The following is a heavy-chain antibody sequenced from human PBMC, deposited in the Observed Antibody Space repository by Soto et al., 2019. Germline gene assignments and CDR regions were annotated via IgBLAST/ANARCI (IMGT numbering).Heavy chain of an antibody. CDR3: AKDKVPVVVTAPFDY. Sequence: GGSLRLSCVASGFTFRNYGMHWVRQAPGKGLEWVAVVSYSGNDKKFADSVKGRFTISRDNSKNTLYLQVNSLRAEDTAVYYCAKDKVPVVVTAPFDYWGQGTLVTVS. V-gene: IGHV3-30*18. J-gene: IGHJ4*02. D-gene: IGHD2-21*02. CDR2: VSYSGNDK. CDR1: GFTFRNYG.